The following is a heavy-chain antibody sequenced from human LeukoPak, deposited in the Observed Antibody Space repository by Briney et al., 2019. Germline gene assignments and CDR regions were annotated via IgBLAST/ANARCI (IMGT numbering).Heavy chain of an antibody. D-gene: IGHD1-1*01. Sequence: SETLSLTCTVSGGSISSGGYYWSWIRQHPGKGLEWIGYIYYSGSTYYNPSLKSRVTISVDTSKNQFSLKLSSVTAADTAVYYCARDPRTSASRRDYWGQGTLVTVSS. CDR1: GGSISSGGYY. CDR2: IYYSGST. J-gene: IGHJ4*02. CDR3: ARDPRTSASRRDY. V-gene: IGHV4-31*03.